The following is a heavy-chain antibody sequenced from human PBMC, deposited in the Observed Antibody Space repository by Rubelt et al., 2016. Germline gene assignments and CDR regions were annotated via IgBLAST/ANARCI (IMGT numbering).Heavy chain of an antibody. Sequence: VEFGGGLAQPGGSLRLSCAASGFTFSSYGMSWVRQAQGKGLEWLANIKEDGSETYHVDSVRGRFTISRDNAKNSLYLQMNSLRAEDTAVYYCARLPTSITIFGFDIWGQGTMVTVSS. CDR1: GFTFSSYG. D-gene: IGHD3-3*01. CDR2: IKEDGSET. J-gene: IGHJ3*02. V-gene: IGHV3-7*01. CDR3: ARLPTSITIFGFDI.